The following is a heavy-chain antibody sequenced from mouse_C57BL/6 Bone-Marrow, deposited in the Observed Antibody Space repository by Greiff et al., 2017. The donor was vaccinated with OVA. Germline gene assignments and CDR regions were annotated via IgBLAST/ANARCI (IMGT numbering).Heavy chain of an antibody. D-gene: IGHD3-3*01. J-gene: IGHJ4*01. CDR2: ISNGGGSP. CDR3: ESRKGHYYAMDY. CDR1: GFTFSDYY. V-gene: IGHV5-12*01. Sequence: EVKVEESGGGLVQPGGSLKLSCAASGFTFSDYYMYWVRQTPEKRLEWVAYISNGGGSPYSPDTVKGRFTISRDNAKNTLYLQMSRLRSEETAMYYCESRKGHYYAMDYWGQGTSGTVSS.